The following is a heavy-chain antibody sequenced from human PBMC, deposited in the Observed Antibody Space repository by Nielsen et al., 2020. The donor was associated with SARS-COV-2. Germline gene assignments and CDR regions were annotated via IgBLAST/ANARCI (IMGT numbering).Heavy chain of an antibody. Sequence: SETLSLTCTVSGGSISSSSYYWGWMRQPPGKGLEWIGSIYYSGSTYYNPSLKSRVTISVDTSKNQFSLKLSSVTAADTAVYYCARPEGAAAGPGWFDPWGQGTLVTVSS. J-gene: IGHJ5*02. V-gene: IGHV4-39*01. D-gene: IGHD6-13*01. CDR1: GGSISSSSYY. CDR3: ARPEGAAAGPGWFDP. CDR2: IYYSGST.